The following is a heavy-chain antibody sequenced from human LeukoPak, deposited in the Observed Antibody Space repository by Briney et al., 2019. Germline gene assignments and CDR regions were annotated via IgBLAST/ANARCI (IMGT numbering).Heavy chain of an antibody. V-gene: IGHV4-59*08. J-gene: IGHJ5*02. CDR3: ARLGYCSSTSCYAPGNWFDP. CDR2: IYYSGST. D-gene: IGHD2-2*01. CDR1: GGSISSYY. Sequence: PSEALSLTCTVSGGSISSYYWSWIRQPPGKGLEWIGYIYYSGSTNYNPSLKSRVTISVDTSKNQFSLKLSSVTAADTAVDYCARLGYCSSTSCYAPGNWFDPWGQGTLVTVSS.